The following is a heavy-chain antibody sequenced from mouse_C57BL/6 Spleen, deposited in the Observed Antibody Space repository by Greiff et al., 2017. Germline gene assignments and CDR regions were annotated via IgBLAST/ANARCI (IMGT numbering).Heavy chain of an antibody. Sequence: VQLQQPGAELVKPGASVKLSCKASGYTFTSYWMHWVKQRPGQGLEWIGMIHPNSGSTNYNEKFKSKATLTVDKSSSTAYMQLSSLTSEDSAVYYCARSDKGGHYGSDYWGQGTTLTVSS. CDR1: GYTFTSYW. CDR3: ARSDKGGHYGSDY. V-gene: IGHV1-64*01. D-gene: IGHD1-1*01. CDR2: IHPNSGST. J-gene: IGHJ2*01.